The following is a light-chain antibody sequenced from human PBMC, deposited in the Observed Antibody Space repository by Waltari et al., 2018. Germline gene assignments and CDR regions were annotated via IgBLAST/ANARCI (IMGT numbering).Light chain of an antibody. CDR3: QKYVNLPAT. J-gene: IGKJ1*01. V-gene: IGKV3-20*01. CDR2: DAS. CDR1: QSVGSY. Sequence: EIVLTQSPGTLSLSPGERATLSCRASQSVGSYLAWYQQTPGQAPRPLIYDASTRATGIPDRFSGSGSGTDFSLTISRLESEDFAVYYCQKYVNLPATFGQGTKVEIK.